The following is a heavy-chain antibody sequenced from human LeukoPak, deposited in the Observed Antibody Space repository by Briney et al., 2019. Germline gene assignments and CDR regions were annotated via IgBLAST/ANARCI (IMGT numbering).Heavy chain of an antibody. V-gene: IGHV4-59*01. CDR1: GGSISNYY. D-gene: IGHD3-16*01. CDR3: ARGGVYFDY. CDR2: IYYSGST. J-gene: IGHJ4*02. Sequence: SETLSLTCTVSGGSISNYYWSWLRQPPGKGLEWIGYIYYSGSTNYNPSLKSRVTISVDTSKNQFSLKLSSVTAADTAVYYCARGGVYFDYWGQGTLVTVSS.